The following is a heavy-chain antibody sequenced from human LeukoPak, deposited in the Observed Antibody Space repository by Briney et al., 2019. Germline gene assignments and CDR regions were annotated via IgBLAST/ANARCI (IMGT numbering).Heavy chain of an antibody. V-gene: IGHV4-34*01. D-gene: IGHD6-19*01. CDR2: INHSGST. J-gene: IGHJ1*01. CDR3: ASRRSGWYVGIQH. CDR1: GGSFSGYY. Sequence: SETLSLTCAVYGGSFSGYYWGWIRQPPGKGLEWIGEINHSGSTNYNPSLKSRVTISVDTSKNQFSLKLSSVTAADTAVYYCASRRSGWYVGIQHWGQGTLVTVSS.